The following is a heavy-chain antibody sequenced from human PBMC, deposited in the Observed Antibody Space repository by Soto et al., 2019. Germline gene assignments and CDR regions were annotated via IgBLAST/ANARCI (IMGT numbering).Heavy chain of an antibody. CDR2: ISYDGSNK. CDR1: GFTFSTYG. V-gene: IGHV3-30*03. Sequence: QVQLVESGGGVVQPGRSLRLFCAASGFTFSTYGMHWVRQAPGKGLEWVAVISYDGSNKYYADSVKGRFTISRDNSKNALYLQMTSLRAEDTAVYYCARVVPAAMYYYYGMVVWGQGTTVTVSS. D-gene: IGHD2-2*01. J-gene: IGHJ6*02. CDR3: ARVVPAAMYYYYGMVV.